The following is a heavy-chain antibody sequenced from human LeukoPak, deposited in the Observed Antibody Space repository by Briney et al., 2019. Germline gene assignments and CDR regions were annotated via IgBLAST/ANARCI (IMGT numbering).Heavy chain of an antibody. D-gene: IGHD3-10*01. CDR3: ASAPRSEYYYYYGMDV. CDR2: MNPNSGNT. Sequence: ASVKVSCKASGYTFTSYDINWVRQATGQGLEWMGWMNPNSGNTGYAQKFQGRVTMTRNTSISTAYMELSSLRSEDTAVYYCASAPRSEYYYYYGMDVWGQGTTITVSS. J-gene: IGHJ6*02. CDR1: GYTFTSYD. V-gene: IGHV1-8*01.